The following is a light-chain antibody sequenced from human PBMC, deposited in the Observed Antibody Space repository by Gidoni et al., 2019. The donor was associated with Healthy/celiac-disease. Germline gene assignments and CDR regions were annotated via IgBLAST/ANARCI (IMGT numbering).Light chain of an antibody. CDR3: QQFNSYPS. V-gene: IGKV1-13*02. J-gene: IGKJ2*03. Sequence: AIQLTQSPSSLSASVGDRVTITCRASQGISSALAWYQQKPGKAPKLLIYDASSLESGVPSRCSGSGSGKDFTLTISSLQPEDFATYYCQQFNSYPSFGQGTKLEIK. CDR2: DAS. CDR1: QGISSA.